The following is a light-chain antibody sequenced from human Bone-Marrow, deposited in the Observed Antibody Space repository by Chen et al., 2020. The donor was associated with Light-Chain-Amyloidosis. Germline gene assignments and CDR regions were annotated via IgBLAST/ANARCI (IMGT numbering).Light chain of an antibody. Sequence: DIQMTQSPSSLAASVGDRLTITCKASQDISNDLNWYQQKPGKAPKLLIYAASDLQTGVPSRFSGRGSGTGFTFTISSLQPEDIATYYCQQHDNLPYTFGQGTKLEIK. V-gene: IGKV1-33*01. CDR3: QQHDNLPYT. J-gene: IGKJ2*01. CDR1: QDISND. CDR2: AAS.